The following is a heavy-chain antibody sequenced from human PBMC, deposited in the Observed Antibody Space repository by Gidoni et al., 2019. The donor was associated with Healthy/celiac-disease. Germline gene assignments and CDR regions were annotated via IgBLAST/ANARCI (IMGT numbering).Heavy chain of an antibody. CDR1: GGSISSSSYY. CDR3: ARGTSGWLRGYFDY. CDR2: IYYSGST. V-gene: IGHV4-39*01. D-gene: IGHD6-19*01. Sequence: QLQLQESGPGLVKPSETLSLTCTVSGGSISSSSYYWGWIRQPPGKGLEWIGSIYYSGSTYYNPSLKSRVTISVDTSKNQFSLKLSSVTAADTAVYYCARGTSGWLRGYFDYWGQGTLVTVSS. J-gene: IGHJ4*02.